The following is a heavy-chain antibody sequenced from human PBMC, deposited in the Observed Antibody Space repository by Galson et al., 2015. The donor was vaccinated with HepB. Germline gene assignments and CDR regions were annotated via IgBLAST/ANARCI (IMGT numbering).Heavy chain of an antibody. V-gene: IGHV3-21*01. D-gene: IGHD3-22*01. Sequence: SLRLSCAASGFTFSSYSMNWVRQAPGKGLEWVSSISSSSYIYYADSVKGRFTISRDNAKNSLYLQMNSLRAEDTAVYYCARDTDRGITMIVVVERGDGYYFDYWGQGTLVTVSS. CDR2: ISSSSYI. J-gene: IGHJ4*02. CDR1: GFTFSSYS. CDR3: ARDTDRGITMIVVVERGDGYYFDY.